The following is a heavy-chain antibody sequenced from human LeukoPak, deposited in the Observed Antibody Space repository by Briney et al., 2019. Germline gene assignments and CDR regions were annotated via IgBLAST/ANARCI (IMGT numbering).Heavy chain of an antibody. CDR1: GFTFSSSG. CDR3: AKDSMRDDFWSGSPPFFDY. D-gene: IGHD3-3*01. J-gene: IGHJ4*02. Sequence: GGSLRLSCAASGFTFSSSGIHWVRQAPGKGLEWVAFIRYDGSNRYYAESVKGRFTISRDNPKNTLYLQMNSLRAEDTAVYYCAKDSMRDDFWSGSPPFFDYWGQGTLVTVSS. CDR2: IRYDGSNR. V-gene: IGHV3-30*02.